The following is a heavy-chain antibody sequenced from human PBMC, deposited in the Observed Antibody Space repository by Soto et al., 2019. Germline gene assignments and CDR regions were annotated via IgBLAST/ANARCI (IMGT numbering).Heavy chain of an antibody. CDR1: VFTFSSYA. CDR3: AKGHGSSSGWLTFDY. Sequence: AGSLSLSCADPVFTFSSYAMSWFRQAPVKGLEWVSAISGSGGSTYYADSVKGRFTISRDNSKNTLYLQMNSLRAEDTAVYYCAKGHGSSSGWLTFDYWGQGTLVTVSS. V-gene: IGHV3-23*01. D-gene: IGHD6-19*01. J-gene: IGHJ4*02. CDR2: ISGSGGST.